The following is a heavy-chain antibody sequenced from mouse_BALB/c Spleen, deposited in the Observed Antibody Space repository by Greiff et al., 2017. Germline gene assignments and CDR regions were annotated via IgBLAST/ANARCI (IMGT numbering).Heavy chain of an antibody. V-gene: IGHV5-6-5*01. D-gene: IGHD1-1*01. CDR1: GFTFSSYA. J-gene: IGHJ2*01. CDR3: ARRYYGSSYDY. CDR2: ISSGGST. Sequence: EVKLMESGGGLVKPGGSLKLSCAASGFTFSSYAMSWVRQTPEKRLEWVASISSGGSTYYPDSVKGRFTISRDNARNILYLQMSSLRSEDTAMYYCARRYYGSSYDYWGQGTTLTVSS.